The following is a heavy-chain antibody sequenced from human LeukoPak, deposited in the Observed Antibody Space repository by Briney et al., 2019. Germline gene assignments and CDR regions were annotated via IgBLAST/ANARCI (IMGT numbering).Heavy chain of an antibody. CDR2: IKQDGSEK. J-gene: IGHJ4*02. CDR1: GFTFTIHG. CDR3: ARDKGGSSED. V-gene: IGHV3-7*01. D-gene: IGHD6-6*01. Sequence: GGSLRLSCAGSGFTFTIHGMSWVRQAPGKGLEWVATIKQDGSEKYYVDSVKGRFTISRDNAKNSLYLQMNSLRVEDTAVYYCARDKGGSSEDWGQGTLVTVSS.